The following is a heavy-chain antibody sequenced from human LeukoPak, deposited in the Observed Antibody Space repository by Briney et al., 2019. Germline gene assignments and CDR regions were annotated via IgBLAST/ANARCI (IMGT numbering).Heavy chain of an antibody. CDR2: IRSKAYGGTT. CDR1: GFTFGDYA. Sequence: GGSLRLSRTASGFTFGDYAVSWVRQAPGKGLEWVGFIRSKAYGGTTEYAASVKGRFTISRDDSKSIAYLQLNSLKTEDTAVYYCARFVPYFDYWGQGTLVTVSS. J-gene: IGHJ4*02. V-gene: IGHV3-49*04. CDR3: ARFVPYFDY. D-gene: IGHD3-10*01.